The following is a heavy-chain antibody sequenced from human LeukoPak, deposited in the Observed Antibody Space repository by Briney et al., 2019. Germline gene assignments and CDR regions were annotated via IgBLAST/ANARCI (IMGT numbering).Heavy chain of an antibody. CDR3: ASERWLQY. CDR2: INGDGSWT. V-gene: IGHV3-74*01. J-gene: IGHJ4*02. D-gene: IGHD5-24*01. CDR1: GNYW. Sequence: GGSLRLSCAASGNYWMHWVRQAPGKGLVWVSHINGDGSWTSYADSVKGRFTISKDNAKNTLYLQMNSLRAEDTGVYYCASERWLQYWGQGTLVTVSS.